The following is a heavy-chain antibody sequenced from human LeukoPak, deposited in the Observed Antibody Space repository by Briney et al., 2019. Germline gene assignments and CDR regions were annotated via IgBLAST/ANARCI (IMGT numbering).Heavy chain of an antibody. Sequence: SETLSLTCTVSGGSISSGSYYWSWIQQPAGKGLEWIGRIYSSGSANYNPSLKSRVTISVDTSKNQFSLKLSSVTAADTAVYYCARGEYCSSTGCYGGYFDYWGQGTLVTVSS. V-gene: IGHV4-61*02. CDR2: IYSSGSA. J-gene: IGHJ4*02. CDR3: ARGEYCSSTGCYGGYFDY. CDR1: GGSISSGSYY. D-gene: IGHD2-2*01.